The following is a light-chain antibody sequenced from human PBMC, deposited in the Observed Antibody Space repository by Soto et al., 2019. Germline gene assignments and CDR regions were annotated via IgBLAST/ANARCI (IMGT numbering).Light chain of an antibody. CDR2: DAS. CDR3: QQYNSYPLT. Sequence: EIRSTNSPATLSVSQWQRSPFPARASQSVSYYLAWYQQKPGQAPRLLIYDASSRATGVPDRFSGSGSGTDFTLTISSLQPDDFATYYCQQYNSYPLTFGGGTKVDI. J-gene: IGKJ4*01. CDR1: QSVSYY. V-gene: IGKV3D-15*01.